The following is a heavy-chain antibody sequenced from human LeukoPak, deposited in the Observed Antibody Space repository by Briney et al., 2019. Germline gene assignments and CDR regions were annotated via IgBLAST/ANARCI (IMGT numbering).Heavy chain of an antibody. CDR2: IYYSGST. V-gene: IGHV4-59*01. D-gene: IGHD4-11*01. Sequence: SETLSLTCTVSGGSISSYYWSWIRQPPGKGLEWIGYIYYSGSTNYNPSLKSRVTISVDTSKNQFSLKLSSVTAADTAVYYCARTQEGGHDYNHWGQGTLVTVSS. J-gene: IGHJ5*02. CDR3: ARTQEGGHDYNH. CDR1: GGSISSYY.